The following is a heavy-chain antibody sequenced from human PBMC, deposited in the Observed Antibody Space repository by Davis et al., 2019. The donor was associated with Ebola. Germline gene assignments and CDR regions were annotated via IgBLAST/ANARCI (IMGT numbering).Heavy chain of an antibody. V-gene: IGHV3-53*01. J-gene: IGHJ2*01. CDR2: IYRDERT. D-gene: IGHD4-17*01. CDR3: ARHVNGDFWYFDL. Sequence: GVSLRLSCAASGFIVSDKYMSWVRQAPGKGLEWVSVIYRDERTYYADSVKGRFTVSRDNSENMLYLQMSTLRAEDTAVYYCARHVNGDFWYFDLWGRGTRVTVSS. CDR1: GFIVSDKY.